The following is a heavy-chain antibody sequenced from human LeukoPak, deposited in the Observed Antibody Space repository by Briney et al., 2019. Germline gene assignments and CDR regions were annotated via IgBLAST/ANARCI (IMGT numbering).Heavy chain of an antibody. CDR2: IYPGDSDT. CDR3: ARRSSIATRLFDY. J-gene: IGHJ4*02. CDR1: GYSFTSYW. Sequence: GESLKISCKGSGYSFTSYWIGWVRQMPGKGLGWMGIIYPGDSDTIYSPSFQGQVTISADKSISTAYLQWSSLKASDTAIYYCARRSSIATRLFDYWGQGTLVTVSS. V-gene: IGHV5-51*01. D-gene: IGHD6-6*01.